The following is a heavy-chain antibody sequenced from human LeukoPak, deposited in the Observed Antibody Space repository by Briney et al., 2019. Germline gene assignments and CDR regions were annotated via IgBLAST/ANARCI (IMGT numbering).Heavy chain of an antibody. CDR1: GASISKITYY. J-gene: IGHJ4*02. CDR3: ALDHYDNSGYQPFDS. D-gene: IGHD3-22*01. Sequence: SETLSLTCTVSGASISKITYYWGWIRQPPGKGLEWIGSMYSSGSTYYKPSPKSRVTISVDTSKNQFYLNLTSVTAADTAVYFCALDHYDNSGYQPFDSWGQGTLVTVSS. CDR2: MYSSGST. V-gene: IGHV4-39*01.